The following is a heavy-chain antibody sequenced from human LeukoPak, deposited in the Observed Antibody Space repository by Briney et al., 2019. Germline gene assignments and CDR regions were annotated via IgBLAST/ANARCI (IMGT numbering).Heavy chain of an antibody. Sequence: PGGSLRLSCAASGFTFSSYAMHWVRQAPGKGLEWVAVISYDGSNKYYADSVKGRFTISRDNSKNTLYLQMNSLRAEDTAVYYCAREVRVRRGLGVYYYYGMDVWGRGTTVTVSS. CDR3: AREVRVRRGLGVYYYYGMDV. V-gene: IGHV3-30-3*01. J-gene: IGHJ6*02. D-gene: IGHD3-16*01. CDR1: GFTFSSYA. CDR2: ISYDGSNK.